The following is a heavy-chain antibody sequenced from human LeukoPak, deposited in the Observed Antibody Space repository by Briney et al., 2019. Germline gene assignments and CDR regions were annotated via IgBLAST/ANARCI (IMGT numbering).Heavy chain of an antibody. Sequence: GESLKISCKGSGYSFTSYWISWVRQMPGKGLEWMGRIDPSDSYTNYSPSFQSHVTISADKSISTAYLQWGSLKASDTAMYYCATVDTAMVTRDSYYYGMDVWGKGTTVTVSS. V-gene: IGHV5-10-1*01. CDR3: ATVDTAMVTRDSYYYGMDV. D-gene: IGHD5-18*01. CDR1: GYSFTSYW. J-gene: IGHJ6*04. CDR2: IDPSDSYT.